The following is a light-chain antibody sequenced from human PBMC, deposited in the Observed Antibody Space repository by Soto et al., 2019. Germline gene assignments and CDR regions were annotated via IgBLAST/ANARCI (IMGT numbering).Light chain of an antibody. Sequence: DIVLTQSPGTLSLSPGERATFPCMASPSISGIYFAWYQQKPGQATRLLISGAFSRATGIPDRFSGSESGRDVTHRILRLAADDVAVYYCHHYDSLRPLWTFGQGTQVQVK. J-gene: IGKJ1*01. V-gene: IGKV3-20*01. CDR1: PSISGIY. CDR3: HHYDSLRPLWT. CDR2: GAF.